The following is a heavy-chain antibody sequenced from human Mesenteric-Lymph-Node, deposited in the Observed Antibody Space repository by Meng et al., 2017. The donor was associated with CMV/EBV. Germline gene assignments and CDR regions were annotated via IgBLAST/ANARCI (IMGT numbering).Heavy chain of an antibody. Sequence: GGPLRLSCTASGFTFSSYAMNWVRQAPGKGLEWVSAISGSGAGTYYSDSVKGRFTISRDSSKSTLYLQMNSLKAGDTAVYYCARDHSRSVVTPDRYYGMDVWGQGTTVTVSS. CDR2: ISGSGAGT. D-gene: IGHD4-23*01. J-gene: IGHJ6*02. CDR3: ARDHSRSVVTPDRYYGMDV. CDR1: GFTFSSYA. V-gene: IGHV3-23*01.